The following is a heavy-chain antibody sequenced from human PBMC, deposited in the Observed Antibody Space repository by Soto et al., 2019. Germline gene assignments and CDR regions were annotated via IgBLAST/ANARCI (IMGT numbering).Heavy chain of an antibody. J-gene: IGHJ3*02. V-gene: IGHV4-31*03. CDR2: IYYSGST. CDR1: CGSISSGGYY. Sequence: SETLSLTCTFSCGSISSGGYYWSWIRQHPGKGLEWIGYIYYSGSTYYNPSPKSRVTISVDTSKNQFSLKLSSVTAADTAVYYCAGEARNFNAFDIWGQGTMVTVSS. CDR3: AGEARNFNAFDI.